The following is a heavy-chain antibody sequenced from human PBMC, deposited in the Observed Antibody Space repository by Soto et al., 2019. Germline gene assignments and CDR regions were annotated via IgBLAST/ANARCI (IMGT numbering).Heavy chain of an antibody. CDR1: GYTFSSYT. CDR2: ISPDDGNT. V-gene: IGHV1-18*01. CDR3: AIVEAPFGESLH. J-gene: IGHJ4*02. Sequence: QIQLAQSGGEVKKPGASVKVSCKTSGYTFSSYTIAWVRQAPGQGLEWLGWISPDDGNTDYEQKFQGRVTMTADTLTNNAYMELRMLKYDETAVYYCAIVEAPFGESLHWGQGTPVTVSA. D-gene: IGHD3-10*01.